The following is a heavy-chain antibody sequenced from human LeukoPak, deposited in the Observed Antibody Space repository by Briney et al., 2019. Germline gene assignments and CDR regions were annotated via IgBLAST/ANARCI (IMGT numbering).Heavy chain of an antibody. CDR2: MNPNSGNT. J-gene: IGHJ5*02. CDR1: GYTFTSYD. Sequence: ASVKVSCKASGYTFTSYDINWVRQATGQGLEWMGWMNPNSGNTGYAQKFQGRVTMTRDTSISTAYMELSRLRSDDTAVYYCARRGHPWLQFDPWGQGTLVTVSS. CDR3: ARRGHPWLQFDP. D-gene: IGHD5-24*01. V-gene: IGHV1-8*02.